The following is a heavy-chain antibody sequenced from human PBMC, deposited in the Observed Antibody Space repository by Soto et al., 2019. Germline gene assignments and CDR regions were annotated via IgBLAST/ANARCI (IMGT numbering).Heavy chain of an antibody. V-gene: IGHV4-34*01. CDR3: ASSILWWPPLAG. Sequence: SETLSLTCAVYGGSFSGYYWSWIRQPPGKGLEWIGEINHSGSTNYNPSLKSRVTISVDTSKNQFSLKLSSVTAADTAVYYCASSILWWPPLAGWGQGTLVTAPQ. J-gene: IGHJ4*02. CDR2: INHSGST. D-gene: IGHD2-21*01. CDR1: GGSFSGYY.